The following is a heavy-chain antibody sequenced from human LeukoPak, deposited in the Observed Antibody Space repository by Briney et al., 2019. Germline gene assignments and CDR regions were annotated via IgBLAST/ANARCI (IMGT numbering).Heavy chain of an antibody. Sequence: PGGSLRLSCAASGFTFRSYGMHWVRQAPGKGLEWVAYIQNDGSNEQYADSVKGRFTISRDNSKNTLYLQMNSLRAEDTAVYYCARSGLSRFDYWGQGTLVTVSS. CDR2: IQNDGSNE. CDR3: ARSGLSRFDY. D-gene: IGHD4/OR15-4a*01. CDR1: GFTFRSYG. V-gene: IGHV3-30*12. J-gene: IGHJ4*02.